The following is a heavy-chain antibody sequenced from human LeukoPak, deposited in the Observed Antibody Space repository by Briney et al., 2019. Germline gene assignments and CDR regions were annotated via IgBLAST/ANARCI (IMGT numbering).Heavy chain of an antibody. CDR3: ARARRWLQLDFDR. V-gene: IGHV3-30*04. D-gene: IGHD5-24*01. CDR1: GFTFSSYA. Sequence: GGSLRLSYAASGFTFSSYAMHWVRQAPGKGLEWVALISYDESNIYYADSVKGRFTISRDNSKNTLFLQMNSLRVEDTAVYYCARARRWLQLDFDRWGQGTLVTVSS. J-gene: IGHJ4*02. CDR2: ISYDESNI.